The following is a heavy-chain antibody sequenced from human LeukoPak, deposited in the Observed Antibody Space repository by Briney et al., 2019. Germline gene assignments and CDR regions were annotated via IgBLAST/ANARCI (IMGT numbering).Heavy chain of an antibody. D-gene: IGHD3-10*01. V-gene: IGHV4-61*01. J-gene: IGHJ5*02. Sequence: PSETLSLTCTVSGGSFSSGSYYWSWIRQPPGKGLEWIVYIYYSGSTNYNPSLKSRVTISVDTSKNQFSLKLSSVTAADTAVYYCARDRTGPLSYYYGIDPWGQGTLVTVSS. CDR3: ARDRTGPLSYYYGIDP. CDR2: IYYSGST. CDR1: GGSFSSGSYY.